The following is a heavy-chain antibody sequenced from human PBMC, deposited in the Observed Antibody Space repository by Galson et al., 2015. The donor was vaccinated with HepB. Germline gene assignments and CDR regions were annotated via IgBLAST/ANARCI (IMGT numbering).Heavy chain of an antibody. CDR1: GFTFNNYW. J-gene: IGHJ4*02. D-gene: IGHD3-10*01. V-gene: IGHV3-74*01. CDR2: IVPDGSST. Sequence: SLRLSCAASGFTFNNYWMHWVRQAPGKGLVWVSRIVPDGSSTNYADSVKGRFTISRDNAKHTLYMQMKSLRAEDTAVYYCAGGGSGFDYLGQGALVTASS. CDR3: AGGGSGFDY.